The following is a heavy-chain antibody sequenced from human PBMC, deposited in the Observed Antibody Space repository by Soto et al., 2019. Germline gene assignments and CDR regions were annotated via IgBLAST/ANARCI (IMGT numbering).Heavy chain of an antibody. CDR3: ARGFFY. CDR1: GFTFSNYG. Sequence: GGSLRLSCAASGFTFSNYGMHWVRQAPGKGLEWVAFIWYDGGNKYYAESVEGRFTISRDNSKNTLYLQMNSLRAEDTAVYYCARGFFYWGQGTLVTVSS. J-gene: IGHJ4*02. V-gene: IGHV3-33*01. CDR2: IWYDGGNK.